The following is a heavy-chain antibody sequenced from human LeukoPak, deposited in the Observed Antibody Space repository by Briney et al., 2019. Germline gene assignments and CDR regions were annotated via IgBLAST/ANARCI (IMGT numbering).Heavy chain of an antibody. CDR2: IRYDGSNK. CDR1: GFTFSSYG. D-gene: IGHD5-18*01. Sequence: GGSLRLSCAASGFTFSSYGMHWVRQAPGKGLEWVTFIRYDGSNKYYADSVKGRFTISRDNSKHTVFLQMNSLRAEDTAVYYCAKDRGYSQYYYYMDVWGKGTTVTVSS. CDR3: AKDRGYSQYYYYMDV. V-gene: IGHV3-30*02. J-gene: IGHJ6*03.